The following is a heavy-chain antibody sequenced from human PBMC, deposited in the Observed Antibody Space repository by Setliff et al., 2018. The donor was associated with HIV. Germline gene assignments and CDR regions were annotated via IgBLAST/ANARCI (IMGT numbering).Heavy chain of an antibody. J-gene: IGHJ6*03. V-gene: IGHV4-39*01. D-gene: IGHD2-2*01. Sequence: SETLSLTCTVSGGSISSSSYYWGWIRQPPGKGLEWIGSIYYSGSTYYNPSLKSRVTISVDTSKNQFSLKLSSVTTADTAVYYCARVDCSSTSCYRDYYYYMDVWGKGTTVTVSS. CDR1: GGSISSSSYY. CDR3: ARVDCSSTSCYRDYYYYMDV. CDR2: IYYSGST.